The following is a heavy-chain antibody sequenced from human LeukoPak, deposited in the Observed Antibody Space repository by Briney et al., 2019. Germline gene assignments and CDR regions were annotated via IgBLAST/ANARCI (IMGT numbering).Heavy chain of an antibody. J-gene: IGHJ4*02. CDR1: GGSFSGYY. CDR3: ARPNYYDFYFDY. V-gene: IGHV4-34*01. D-gene: IGHD3-22*01. CDR2: INHSGST. Sequence: SETLSLTCAVYGGSFSGYYWSWIRQPPGKWMEWIGEINHSGSTNYNPSLKSRVTISVDTSKNQFSLKLTSVTAADTAVYYCARPNYYDFYFDYWGQGTLVTVSS.